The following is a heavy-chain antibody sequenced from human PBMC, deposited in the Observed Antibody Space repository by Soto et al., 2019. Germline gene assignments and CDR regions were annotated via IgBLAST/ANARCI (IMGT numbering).Heavy chain of an antibody. CDR2: IHHDGST. J-gene: IGHJ4*02. D-gene: IGHD2-21*02. Sequence: PSETLSLTCAISGGSSSSHSKSWVRQPPGKGLEWIGEIHHDGSTNYNPSLKSRVTISENTSKNHFSLELSPVTAADTAVYYCATYDVGTIIQDYWGQGTLVTVSS. CDR1: GGSSSSHS. V-gene: IGHV4-34*01. CDR3: ATYDVGTIIQDY.